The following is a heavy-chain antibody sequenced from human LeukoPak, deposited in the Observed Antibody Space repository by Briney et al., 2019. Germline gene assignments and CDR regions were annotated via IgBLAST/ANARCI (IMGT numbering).Heavy chain of an antibody. CDR1: GFTFSSYS. J-gene: IGHJ4*02. V-gene: IGHV3-21*01. CDR3: AKLPPGYYFDY. D-gene: IGHD1-7*01. CDR2: ISSSSSYI. Sequence: PGGSLRLSCAASGFTFSSYSMNWVRQAPGKGLEWVSSISSSSSYIYYADSVKGRFTISRDNAKNSLYLQMNSLRAEDTAVYYCAKLPPGYYFDYWGQGTLVTVSS.